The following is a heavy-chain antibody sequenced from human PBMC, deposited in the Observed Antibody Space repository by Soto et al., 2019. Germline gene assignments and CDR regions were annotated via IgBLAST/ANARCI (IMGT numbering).Heavy chain of an antibody. Sequence: QVQLVQSGAEVKKPGASVKVSCKASGYTFTSYGISWVRQAPGQGLEWMGWISAYNGNTNYAQKRQGRVTMTTDTSTSTAYMELRSMRSDDTAVYYCASTTGYYYYYYMDVWGKGTTVTVSS. V-gene: IGHV1-18*01. J-gene: IGHJ6*03. CDR3: ASTTGYYYYYYMDV. CDR1: GYTFTSYG. D-gene: IGHD1-1*01. CDR2: ISAYNGNT.